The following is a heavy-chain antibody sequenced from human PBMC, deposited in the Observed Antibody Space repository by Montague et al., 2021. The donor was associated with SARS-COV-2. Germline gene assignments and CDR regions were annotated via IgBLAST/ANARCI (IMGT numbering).Heavy chain of an antibody. CDR2: IFWNDDK. V-gene: IGHV2-5*01. J-gene: IGHJ4*02. Sequence: PALVKPTQTLTLTCTFSGFSLISDGVGVGWIRQPPGKALEWLALIFWNDDKRYNSSLKNRLTVTKDTSKNQVVLTMTNMDPLDTGTYYCAHSLLFSSLGEVDSWGQGTLVTVAS. CDR1: GFSLISDGVG. D-gene: IGHD7-27*01. CDR3: AHSLLFSSLGEVDS.